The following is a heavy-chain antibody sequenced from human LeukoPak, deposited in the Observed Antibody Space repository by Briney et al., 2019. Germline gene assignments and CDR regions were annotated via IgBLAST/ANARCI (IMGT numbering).Heavy chain of an antibody. Sequence: GGSLRLSCAASVFTFSSYTMNWVRQSPGKGLEWVASIRSSSSYIDYADSVKGRFTISRDNAKKSLYLQLNSLRAEDTAVYYCARGDYSYGSPKRAFDIWGQGTMVTVSS. CDR1: VFTFSSYT. CDR3: ARGDYSYGSPKRAFDI. V-gene: IGHV3-21*01. D-gene: IGHD5-18*01. J-gene: IGHJ3*02. CDR2: IRSSSSYI.